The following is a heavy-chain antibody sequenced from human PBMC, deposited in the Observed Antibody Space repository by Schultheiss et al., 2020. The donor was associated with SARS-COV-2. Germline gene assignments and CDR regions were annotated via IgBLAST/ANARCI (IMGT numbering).Heavy chain of an antibody. Sequence: GGSLRLSCAASGFTFSSYGMHWVRQAPGKGLEWVAFIRYDGSNKYYADSVKGRFTISRDNSKNTLYLQMNSLRAEDTAVYYCANAMRTVTTTSPPDYWGQGTLVTVSS. J-gene: IGHJ4*02. CDR1: GFTFSSYG. CDR3: ANAMRTVTTTSPPDY. D-gene: IGHD4-17*01. V-gene: IGHV3-30*02. CDR2: IRYDGSNK.